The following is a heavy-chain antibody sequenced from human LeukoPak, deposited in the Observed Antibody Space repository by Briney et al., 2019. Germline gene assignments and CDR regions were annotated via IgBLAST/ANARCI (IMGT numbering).Heavy chain of an antibody. CDR1: GGSISSYY. V-gene: IGHV4-59*08. CDR2: IYYSGST. CDR3: AKGAYDSSGNDAFDI. D-gene: IGHD3-22*01. J-gene: IGHJ3*02. Sequence: SETLSLTCTVSGGSISSYYWSWIRQPPGKGLEWIGYIYYSGSTNYNPSLKSRVTISVDTSKNQLSLKLSSVTAADTAVYYCAKGAYDSSGNDAFDIWGQGTMVTVSS.